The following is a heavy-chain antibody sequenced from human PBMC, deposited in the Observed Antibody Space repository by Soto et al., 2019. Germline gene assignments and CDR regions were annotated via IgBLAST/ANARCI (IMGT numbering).Heavy chain of an antibody. CDR2: INHSGST. D-gene: IGHD2-21*01. Sequence: QVQLHQWGAGLLKPSETLSLTCAVYDGSFSDYYWTWIRQSPGKGLEWIGEINHSGSTSYKSSLKSRVTLSIDTSKNQFSLKLTSVTASDTAVYYCARGKFGFSYYYYYYLDVWGKGTTVTVSS. J-gene: IGHJ6*03. V-gene: IGHV4-34*01. CDR3: ARGKFGFSYYYYYYLDV. CDR1: DGSFSDYY.